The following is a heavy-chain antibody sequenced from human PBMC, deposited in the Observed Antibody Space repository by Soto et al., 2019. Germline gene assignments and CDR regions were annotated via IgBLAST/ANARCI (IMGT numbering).Heavy chain of an antibody. V-gene: IGHV4-59*01. CDR2: IYYSGST. J-gene: IGHJ4*02. D-gene: IGHD3-3*01. CDR1: GGSISSYY. Sequence: SETLSLTCTVSGGSISSYYWSWIRQPPGKGLEWIGYIYYSGSTNYNPSLKSRVTISVDTSKNQFSLKLSSVTAADTAVYYCARGHTIFGVVIESFDYWGQGTLVTVSS. CDR3: ARGHTIFGVVIESFDY.